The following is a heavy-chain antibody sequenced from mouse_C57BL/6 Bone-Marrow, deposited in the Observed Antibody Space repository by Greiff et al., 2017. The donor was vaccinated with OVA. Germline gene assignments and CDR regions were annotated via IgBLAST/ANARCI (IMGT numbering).Heavy chain of an antibody. CDR1: GYTFTSYW. V-gene: IGHV1-50*01. CDR2: IDPTDSYT. CDR3: ARRRDSSGYFDY. D-gene: IGHD3-2*02. J-gene: IGHJ2*01. Sequence: VQLQQPGAELVKPGASVKLSCKASGYTFTSYWMQWVKQRPGQGLEWIGEIDPTDSYTNYNQKFKGKATLTVDTSSSTAYMQLSSLTSEDSAVYYGARRRDSSGYFDYWGQGTTLTVSS.